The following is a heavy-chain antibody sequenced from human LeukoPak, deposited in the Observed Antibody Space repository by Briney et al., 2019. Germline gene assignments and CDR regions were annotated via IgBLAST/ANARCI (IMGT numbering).Heavy chain of an antibody. CDR2: ISSSSSYI. CDR3: VNSGGLGYCSGGSCYSGNY. V-gene: IGHV3-21*01. CDR1: GFTFSSYS. D-gene: IGHD2-15*01. Sequence: GGSLRLSCAASGFTFSSYSMNWVRQAPGKGLEWVSSISSSSSYIYYADSVKGRVTISRDNAKNSLYLQMNSLRAEDTAVYYCVNSGGLGYCSGGSCYSGNYWGQGTLVTVSS. J-gene: IGHJ4*02.